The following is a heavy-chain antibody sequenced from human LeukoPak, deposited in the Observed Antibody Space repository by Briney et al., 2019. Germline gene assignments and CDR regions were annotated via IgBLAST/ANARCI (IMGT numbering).Heavy chain of an antibody. V-gene: IGHV4-61*01. Sequence: PSETLSLTCTVSGGSVSSGSYYWRWLRQPPGKGLEWIGYIYYSGSTNYNPSLKSRVTISVDTSKNQFSLKLSSVTAADTAVYYCARASGSYLGANAFDIWGQGTMVTVSS. D-gene: IGHD1-26*01. J-gene: IGHJ3*02. CDR3: ARASGSYLGANAFDI. CDR1: GGSVSSGSYY. CDR2: IYYSGST.